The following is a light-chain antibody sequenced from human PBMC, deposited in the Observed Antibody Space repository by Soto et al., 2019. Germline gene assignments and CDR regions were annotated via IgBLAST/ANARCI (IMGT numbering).Light chain of an antibody. CDR2: GAS. CDR3: QQHNTWPRT. V-gene: IGKV3-15*01. CDR1: QSVSSN. J-gene: IGKJ4*01. Sequence: EIVMTQSPVTLSVSPGERATLSCRASQSVSSNLAWYQQKPGQAPRLLIYGASTRATGIPARFSGSGSGTEFTLTISSLQSEDFAVYYCQQHNTWPRTFGGGTKVEIK.